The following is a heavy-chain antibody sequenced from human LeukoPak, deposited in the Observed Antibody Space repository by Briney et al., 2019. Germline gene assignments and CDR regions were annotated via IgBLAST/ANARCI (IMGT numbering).Heavy chain of an antibody. Sequence: GGSLRLSCKASGFIFGDYGMSWVRQAPGKGLEWVSGINWNGSITGYADSVKGRFTISRDNAKNSLYLQMNSLRAEDTALYYCARVYLSQQLVPGLDYWGQGTLVTVSS. CDR3: ARVYLSQQLVPGLDY. J-gene: IGHJ4*02. D-gene: IGHD6-13*01. CDR1: GFIFGDYG. V-gene: IGHV3-20*04. CDR2: INWNGSIT.